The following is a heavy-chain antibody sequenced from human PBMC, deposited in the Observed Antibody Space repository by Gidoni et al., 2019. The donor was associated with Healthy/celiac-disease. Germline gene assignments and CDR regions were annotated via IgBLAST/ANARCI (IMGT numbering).Heavy chain of an antibody. D-gene: IGHD5-12*01. Sequence: EVQLLESGGGLVQPGGSLRLSCAASGFTFSSYAMSWVRQAPGKGLGWVSAISGSGGSTYYADSVKGRFTISRDNSKNTLYLQMNSLRAEDTAVYYCAKLIGGYDLAAYFDYWGQGTLVTVSS. J-gene: IGHJ4*02. V-gene: IGHV3-23*01. CDR2: ISGSGGST. CDR1: GFTFSSYA. CDR3: AKLIGGYDLAAYFDY.